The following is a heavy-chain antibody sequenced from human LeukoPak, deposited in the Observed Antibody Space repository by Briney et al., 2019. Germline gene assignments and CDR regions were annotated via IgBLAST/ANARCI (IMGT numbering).Heavy chain of an antibody. CDR1: GFTFTYVW. Sequence: GGSLRLSCTVSGFTFTYVWMSWVRQAPGKGLEWVGRIRSKSDGGTTDYAAPVKGRFTISRDDSKSMQYLQTSSLSTEDTAIYYCTTEPRWELPGLIHWGQGTLVTVSS. J-gene: IGHJ4*02. V-gene: IGHV3-15*01. CDR2: IRSKSDGGTT. D-gene: IGHD1-26*01. CDR3: TTEPRWELPGLIH.